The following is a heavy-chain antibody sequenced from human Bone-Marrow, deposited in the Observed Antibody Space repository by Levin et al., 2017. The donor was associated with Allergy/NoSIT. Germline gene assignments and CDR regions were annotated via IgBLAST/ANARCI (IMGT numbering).Heavy chain of an antibody. CDR2: ISWNSGSI. D-gene: IGHD2-2*01. CDR3: SKDIVHVVVPSYGMDV. CDR1: GFTFDDYA. Sequence: SCAASGFTFDDYAMHWVRQAPGKGLEWVSGISWNSGSIGYADSVKGRFTISRDNAKNSLYLQLNSLRADDTALSYCSKDIVHVVVPSYGMDVWGQGTTVTVSS. J-gene: IGHJ6*02. V-gene: IGHV3-9*01.